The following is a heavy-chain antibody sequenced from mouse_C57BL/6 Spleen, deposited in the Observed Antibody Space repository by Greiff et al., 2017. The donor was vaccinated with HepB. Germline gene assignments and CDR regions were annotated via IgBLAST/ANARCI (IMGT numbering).Heavy chain of an antibody. Sequence: QVQLQQPGAELVKPGASVKLSCKASGYTFTSYWMHWVKQRPGQGLEWIGMIHPNSGSTNYNEKFKSKATLTVDKSSSTAYMQLSSLTSEDSAVYYCVRNDYSNYHWYFDVWGRGTTVTVSS. CDR1: GYTFTSYW. CDR3: VRNDYSNYHWYFDV. CDR2: IHPNSGST. D-gene: IGHD2-5*01. J-gene: IGHJ1*03. V-gene: IGHV1-64*01.